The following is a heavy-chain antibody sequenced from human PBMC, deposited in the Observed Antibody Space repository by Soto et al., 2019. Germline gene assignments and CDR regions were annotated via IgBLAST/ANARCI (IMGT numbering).Heavy chain of an antibody. Sequence: PGESLKISCKGSGYSFTSYWISWVRQMPGKGLEWMGRIDPSDSYTNYSPSFQGHVTISADKSISTAYLQWSSLKAPDTAMYYCARQRTIFGVVINYYYGMDVWGQGTTVTVSS. CDR3: ARQRTIFGVVINYYYGMDV. CDR1: GYSFTSYW. D-gene: IGHD3-3*01. CDR2: IDPSDSYT. V-gene: IGHV5-10-1*01. J-gene: IGHJ6*02.